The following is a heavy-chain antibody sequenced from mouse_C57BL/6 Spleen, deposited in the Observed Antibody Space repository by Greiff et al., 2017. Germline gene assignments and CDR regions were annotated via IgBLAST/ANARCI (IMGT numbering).Heavy chain of an antibody. V-gene: IGHV1-15*01. D-gene: IGHD1-1*01. CDR3: TRSQLRHYYFDN. J-gene: IGHJ2*01. CDR1: GYTFTDYE. CDR2: IDPETGGT. Sequence: QVQLKQSGAELVRPGASVTLSCKASGYTFTDYEMHWVKQTPVHGLEWIGAIDPETGGTAYNQKFKGKAILTADKSSSTAYMELRSLTSEDSAVYYCTRSQLRHYYFDNWGQGTTLTVSS.